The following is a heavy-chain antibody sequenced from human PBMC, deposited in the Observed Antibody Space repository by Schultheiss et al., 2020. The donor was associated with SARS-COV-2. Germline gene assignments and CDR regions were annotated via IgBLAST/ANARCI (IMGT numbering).Heavy chain of an antibody. CDR3: ARDRVPLYGDYGDY. CDR1: GFTVSSNY. Sequence: GGSLRLSCAASGFTVSSNYLTWVRQAPGKGLEWVSVIYSGGSTYYADSVKGRFTISRDNSKNTLYLQMNSLRAEDTAVYYCARDRVPLYGDYGDYWGQGTLVTVSS. CDR2: IYSGGST. V-gene: IGHV3-53*01. D-gene: IGHD4-17*01. J-gene: IGHJ4*02.